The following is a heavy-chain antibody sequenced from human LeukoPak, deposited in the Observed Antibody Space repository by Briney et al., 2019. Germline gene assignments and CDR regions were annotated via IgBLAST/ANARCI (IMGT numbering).Heavy chain of an antibody. Sequence: GASVKVSCKASGYTFTSYYMHWVRQAPGQGLEWMGIINPSGGSTSYAQKFQGRVTMTRDMSTSTVYMELSSLRSEDTAVYYCARDLRTMVRGVIITLGYWGQGTLVTVSS. D-gene: IGHD3-10*01. CDR3: ARDLRTMVRGVIITLGY. J-gene: IGHJ4*02. CDR1: GYTFTSYY. CDR2: INPSGGST. V-gene: IGHV1-46*01.